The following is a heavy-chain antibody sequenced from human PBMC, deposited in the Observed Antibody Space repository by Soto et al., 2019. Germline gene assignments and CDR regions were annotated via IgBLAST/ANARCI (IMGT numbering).Heavy chain of an antibody. J-gene: IGHJ5*01. D-gene: IGHD1-1*01. Sequence: SETLSLTCTVCGASISGFYWRWIRKSAGKGLEWIGRIYATGTTDYNPSLKSRVMMSVDTSKKQFSLKLRSVTAADTAVYYCVRDGTKTLRDWFDPWGQGISVTVSS. CDR2: IYATGTT. CDR1: GASISGFY. V-gene: IGHV4-4*07. CDR3: VRDGTKTLRDWFDP.